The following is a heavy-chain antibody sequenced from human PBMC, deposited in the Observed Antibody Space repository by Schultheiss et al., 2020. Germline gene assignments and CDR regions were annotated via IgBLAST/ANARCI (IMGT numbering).Heavy chain of an antibody. Sequence: SETLSLTCTVSGGSISSSSYYWGWIRQPPGKGLEWIGSIYYSGSTYYNPSLKSRVTISVDTSKNQFSLKLSSVTVADTAVYYCARAYSSFDYWGQGTLVTVSS. CDR2: IYYSGST. V-gene: IGHV4-39*01. CDR3: ARAYSSFDY. D-gene: IGHD2-21*01. CDR1: GGSISSSSYY. J-gene: IGHJ4*02.